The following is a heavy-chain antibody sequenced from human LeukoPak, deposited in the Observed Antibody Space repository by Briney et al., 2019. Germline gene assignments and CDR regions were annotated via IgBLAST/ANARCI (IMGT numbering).Heavy chain of an antibody. CDR1: GFTFSTYN. CDR3: AKDWRSGLWELTDY. J-gene: IGHJ4*02. D-gene: IGHD1-26*01. CDR2: ISYDGSNK. Sequence: GGSLRLSCAASGFTFSTYNMNWVRQAPGKGLEWVAVISYDGSNKYYADSVKGRFTISRDNSKNTLYLQMNSLRAEDTAVYYCAKDWRSGLWELTDYWGQGTLVTVSS. V-gene: IGHV3-30*18.